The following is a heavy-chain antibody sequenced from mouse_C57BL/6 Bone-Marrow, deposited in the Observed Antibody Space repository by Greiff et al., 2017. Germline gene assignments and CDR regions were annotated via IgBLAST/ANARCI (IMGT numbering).Heavy chain of an antibody. CDR1: GFNFSSYG. CDR2: ISSGGSYT. CDR3: ASRTFYGGFAY. V-gene: IGHV5-6*02. D-gene: IGHD1-1*01. Sequence: EVKLVESGGDLVKPGGSLKISCAASGFNFSSYGMSWVRQTPDKRLEWVATISSGGSYTYYPASVKGRFTISRDNAKNTLYLQMSSLKSEDTAMYYCASRTFYGGFAYWGQGTLVTVSA. J-gene: IGHJ3*01.